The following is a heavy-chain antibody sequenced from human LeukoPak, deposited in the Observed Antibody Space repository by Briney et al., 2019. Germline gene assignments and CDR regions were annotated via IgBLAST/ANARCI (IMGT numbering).Heavy chain of an antibody. D-gene: IGHD1-14*01. V-gene: IGHV1-69*05. J-gene: IGHJ6*03. CDR1: GCTFSSYS. CDR2: IIPIFGTA. CDR3: ARVRKGPGFYYYYMDV. Sequence: SVKVSCKASGCTFSSYSISWVRQAPGQGLEWMGGIIPIFGTANYAQKFQGRVTITTDESTSTAYMELSRLRSEDTAVYYCARVRKGPGFYYYYMDVWGKGTTVTVSS.